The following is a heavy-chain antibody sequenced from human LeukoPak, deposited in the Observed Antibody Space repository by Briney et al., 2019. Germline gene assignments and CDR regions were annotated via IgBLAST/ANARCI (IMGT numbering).Heavy chain of an antibody. CDR1: GFTFSSYA. V-gene: IGHV3-23*01. Sequence: GGSLRLSCAASGFTFSSYAMSWVRQAPGKGLEWVSAISGSGGSTYYADSVKGRFTISRDNSKNTLYLQMNSLRAEDTAVYYCARDYPRYCSSTSCYFSYYYYGTDVWGQGTTVTVSS. CDR2: ISGSGGST. CDR3: ARDYPRYCSSTSCYFSYYYYGTDV. D-gene: IGHD2-2*01. J-gene: IGHJ6*02.